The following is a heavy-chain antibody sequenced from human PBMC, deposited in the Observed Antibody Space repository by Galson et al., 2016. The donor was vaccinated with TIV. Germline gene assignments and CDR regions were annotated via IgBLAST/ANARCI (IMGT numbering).Heavy chain of an antibody. Sequence: SLRLSCAASGFSFDEYAMHWVRQVPGKGLEWVSGISRNSGNIGYADSVKGRFSISRDNAKNSLYLQMNSLRAEDTAFYYCTKANIYSETVVAGGAFDVWGQGTMVTVS. J-gene: IGHJ3*01. CDR2: ISRNSGNI. V-gene: IGHV3-9*01. CDR3: TKANIYSETVVAGGAFDV. D-gene: IGHD3-22*01. CDR1: GFSFDEYA.